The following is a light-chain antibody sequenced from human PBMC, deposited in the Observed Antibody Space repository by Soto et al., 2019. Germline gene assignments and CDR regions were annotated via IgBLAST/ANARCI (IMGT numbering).Light chain of an antibody. CDR3: SSYTRSIS. V-gene: IGLV2-14*01. CDR1: SSDVGGYNY. J-gene: IGLJ2*01. CDR2: DVN. Sequence: HSALTQPASVSGSPGQSITISCTGTSSDVGGYNYVSWYQQHPGKAPKLMIYDVNTRPSGVSNRFSGSKSGNTASLTISGLQAEDDADYYCSSYTRSISFGGGTKLTVL.